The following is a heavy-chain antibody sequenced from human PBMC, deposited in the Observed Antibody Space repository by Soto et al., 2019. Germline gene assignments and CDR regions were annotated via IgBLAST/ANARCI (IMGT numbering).Heavy chain of an antibody. V-gene: IGHV3-23*01. Sequence: EVQLLESGGGLVQRGGSLRLSCAASGFPFSSYVMSWVRQAPGKGLEWVSGISGGGSNTFYADSVKGRFTISRDNSKNTLLLQMNSLGAEDTAVYYCAKPSAYGDFAGSFDSWGQGTLVTVSP. D-gene: IGHD4-17*01. CDR3: AKPSAYGDFAGSFDS. CDR1: GFPFSSYV. CDR2: ISGGGSNT. J-gene: IGHJ4*02.